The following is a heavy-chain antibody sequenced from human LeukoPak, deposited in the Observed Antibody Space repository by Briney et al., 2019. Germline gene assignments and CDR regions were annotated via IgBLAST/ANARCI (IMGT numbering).Heavy chain of an antibody. V-gene: IGHV1-69*13. CDR1: GGTLSSYA. CDR3: ARASAYCGGDCYLLNR. D-gene: IGHD2-21*01. J-gene: IGHJ5*02. Sequence: SVKVSCKASGGTLSSYAISWARQAPGQGLEWMGGIIPIFGTVNYAQKFQGRVTITADESTSTAYMELSSLRSEDTAVYYCARASAYCGGDCYLLNRWGQGTLVTVSS. CDR2: IIPIFGTV.